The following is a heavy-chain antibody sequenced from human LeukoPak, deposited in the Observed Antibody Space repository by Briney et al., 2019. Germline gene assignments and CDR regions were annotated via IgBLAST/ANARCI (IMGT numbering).Heavy chain of an antibody. V-gene: IGHV4-39*01. CDR3: ARTPVWGSGSYFDL. CDR1: GGSISSSSYY. D-gene: IGHD3-10*01. Sequence: SETLSLTCAISGGSISSSSYYWGWIRQPPGEGLEWIGSIYYSGSTYYNPSLKSRVTISVDTSKNQFSLKLSSVTAADTAVYYCARTPVWGSGSYFDLWGRGTLVTVSS. J-gene: IGHJ2*01. CDR2: IYYSGST.